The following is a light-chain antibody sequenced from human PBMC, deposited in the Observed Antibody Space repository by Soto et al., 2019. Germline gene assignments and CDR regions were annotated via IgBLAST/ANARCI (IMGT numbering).Light chain of an antibody. CDR2: DDS. CDR3: LVWDSIGDNYV. CDR1: NIGSDT. Sequence: SYDLTQPPSVSVAPGETGIITCGRNNIGSDTVHWYQQKPGQAPVVVVYDDSERPSGTPERISGSNSGDTATLTIRRVEAGDEADYYCLVWDSIGDNYVFGSGTKVTVL. V-gene: IGLV3-21*02. J-gene: IGLJ1*01.